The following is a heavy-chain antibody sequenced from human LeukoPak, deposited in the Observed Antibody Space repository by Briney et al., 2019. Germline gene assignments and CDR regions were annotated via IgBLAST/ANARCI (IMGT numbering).Heavy chain of an antibody. Sequence: PSETLSLTCTVSGESISGSNYHWGWIRQPPGKGLEWLGTVHHTGRAFYNPSLRGRTTVSVDTSKNEFSLKLTSVTAADTAVYYCAREPDAWGQGILVIVSS. CDR2: VHHTGRA. CDR1: GESISGSNYH. V-gene: IGHV4-39*07. CDR3: AREPDA. J-gene: IGHJ5*02.